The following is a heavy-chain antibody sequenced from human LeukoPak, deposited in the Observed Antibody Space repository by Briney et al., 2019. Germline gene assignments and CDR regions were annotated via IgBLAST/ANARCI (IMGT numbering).Heavy chain of an antibody. CDR1: GGSISSSSYY. CDR3: AREESITMVRGVGTIDY. CDR2: IYYSGST. J-gene: IGHJ4*02. D-gene: IGHD3-10*01. V-gene: IGHV4-39*02. Sequence: SETLSLTCTVSGGSISSSSYYWGWIRQPPGKGLEWIGSIYYSGSTYYNPSLKSRVTISVDPSKNQFSLKLSSVTAADTAVYYCAREESITMVRGVGTIDYWGQGTLVTVSS.